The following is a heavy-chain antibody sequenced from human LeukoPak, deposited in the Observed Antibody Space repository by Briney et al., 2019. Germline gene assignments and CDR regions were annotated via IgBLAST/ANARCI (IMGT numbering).Heavy chain of an antibody. D-gene: IGHD6-19*01. CDR2: ISGSGGST. Sequence: GGSLRLSCAASGFTFSSYAMSWVRQAPGKGLEWVSAISGSGGSTYYADSVKGRFTISRDNSKNTLYLQMNSLRAEDTAVYYCAKKAKQWLVRSGAFGIWGQGTMVTVSS. V-gene: IGHV3-23*01. J-gene: IGHJ3*02. CDR1: GFTFSSYA. CDR3: AKKAKQWLVRSGAFGI.